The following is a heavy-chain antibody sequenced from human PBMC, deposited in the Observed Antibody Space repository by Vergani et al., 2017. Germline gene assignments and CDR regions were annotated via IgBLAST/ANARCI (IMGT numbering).Heavy chain of an antibody. CDR1: GFTVSSNY. V-gene: IGHV3-53*02. CDR2: IYSGGST. D-gene: IGHD2-2*03. J-gene: IGHJ3*02. CDR3: ARGGYCSSTSCYDAFDI. Sequence: EVQLVETGGGLIQPGGSLRLSCAASGFTVSSNYMSWVRQAPGKGLEWVSVIYSGGSTYYADSVKGRFTITRENSKNTLYLQMNSLRAEDTAVYYCARGGYCSSTSCYDAFDIWGQGTMVTVSS.